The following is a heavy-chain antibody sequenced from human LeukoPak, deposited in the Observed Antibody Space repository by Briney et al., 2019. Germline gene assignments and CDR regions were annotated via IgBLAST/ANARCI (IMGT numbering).Heavy chain of an antibody. CDR1: GFTFSSYE. Sequence: PGGSLRLSCAASGFTFSSYEMNWVRQAPGKGLEWVSYISSSGSTIYYADSVKGRFTISRDNAKNSLFLHMNSLRAEDTAVYYCARDWRLGYSWGEGPLVIVSS. CDR2: ISSSGSTI. V-gene: IGHV3-48*03. J-gene: IGHJ4*02. CDR3: ARDWRLGYS. D-gene: IGHD6-25*01.